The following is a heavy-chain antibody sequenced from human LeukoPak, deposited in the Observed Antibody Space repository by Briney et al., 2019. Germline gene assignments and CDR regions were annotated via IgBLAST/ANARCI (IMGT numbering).Heavy chain of an antibody. V-gene: IGHV4-59*08. CDR3: ARAGVDYGGNSGYFDY. Sequence: PSETLSLTCTVSGGSITNFYWSWIRQPPGRRLEFIGYIYYSGSTNYNPSLKSRVTMSVDTSKNQFSLKLSSVTAADTAVYYCARAGVDYGGNSGYFDYWGQGTLVTVSS. J-gene: IGHJ4*02. CDR2: IYYSGST. CDR1: GGSITNFY. D-gene: IGHD4-23*01.